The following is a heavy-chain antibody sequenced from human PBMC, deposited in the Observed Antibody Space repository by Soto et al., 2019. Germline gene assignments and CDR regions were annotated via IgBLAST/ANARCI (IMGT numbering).Heavy chain of an antibody. D-gene: IGHD2-8*01. CDR2: VDYYGNNQ. J-gene: IGHJ4*02. CDR3: VSWVFAHFDN. V-gene: IGHV3-23*05. Sequence: SGGSLRLSCAGSGFTVDYGMTWVRQAPGKGLEWISTVDYYGNNQHYADSVKGRFTISRDRSRNTIALQMSNLRAEDTALYYCVSWVFAHFDNWGQGTLVTVS. CDR1: GFTVDYG.